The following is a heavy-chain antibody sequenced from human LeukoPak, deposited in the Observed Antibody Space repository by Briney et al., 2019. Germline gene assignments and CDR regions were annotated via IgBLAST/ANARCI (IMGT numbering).Heavy chain of an antibody. CDR3: AKDMDPSIAVAGGFDY. D-gene: IGHD6-19*01. CDR2: ISWNSGSI. J-gene: IGHJ4*02. Sequence: GRSLRLSCAASGFTFDDYAMHWVRQAPGKGLEWVSGISWNSGSIGYADSVKGRFTISRDNAKNSLYLQMNSLRAEDTALYYCAKDMDPSIAVAGGFDYWGRGTLVTVSS. V-gene: IGHV3-9*01. CDR1: GFTFDDYA.